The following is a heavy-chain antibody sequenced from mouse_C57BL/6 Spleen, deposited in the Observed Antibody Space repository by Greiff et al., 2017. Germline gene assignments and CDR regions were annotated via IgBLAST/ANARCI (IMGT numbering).Heavy chain of an antibody. CDR3: ARRDYGSSLGYFDV. CDR2: INPNNGST. CDR1: GYSFTDYN. V-gene: IGHV1-39*01. D-gene: IGHD1-1*01. Sequence: VQLQQSGPELVKPGASVKISCKASGYSFTDYNMNWVKQSNGKSLEWIGVINPNNGSTSYNQKFKGKATLTVDQSSSTAYMQLKSLTSEDSAVYYCARRDYGSSLGYFDVWGTGTTVTVSS. J-gene: IGHJ1*03.